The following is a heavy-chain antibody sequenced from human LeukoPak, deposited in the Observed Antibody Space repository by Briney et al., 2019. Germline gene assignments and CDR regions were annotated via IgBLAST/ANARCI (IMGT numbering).Heavy chain of an antibody. Sequence: GGSLRLSCAASGSTFSSYAMSWVRQAPGKGLEWVSDISGSDGSTDYADSVKGRFTNSRDNSKNMLYLQMNSLRAEDTAVYYCAKDWVSATHAFDIWGQGTMVTVSS. CDR2: ISGSDGST. CDR1: GSTFSSYA. CDR3: AKDWVSATHAFDI. D-gene: IGHD5-12*01. J-gene: IGHJ3*02. V-gene: IGHV3-23*01.